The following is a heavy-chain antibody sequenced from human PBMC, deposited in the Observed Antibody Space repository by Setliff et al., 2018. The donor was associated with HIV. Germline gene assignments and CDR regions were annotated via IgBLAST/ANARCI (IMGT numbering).Heavy chain of an antibody. V-gene: IGHV4-61*05. Sequence: SETLSLTCTVSGVSINSNSYFWGWIRQPPGKGLEWIGYVYYSGSADYNPSLKSRVTISADTYKNQFSLRLSSVTAADTAVYYCARRRPSYASGSYYAFDIWGQGTMVTVSS. J-gene: IGHJ3*02. CDR2: VYYSGSA. CDR1: GVSINSNSYF. CDR3: ARRRPSYASGSYYAFDI. D-gene: IGHD3-10*01.